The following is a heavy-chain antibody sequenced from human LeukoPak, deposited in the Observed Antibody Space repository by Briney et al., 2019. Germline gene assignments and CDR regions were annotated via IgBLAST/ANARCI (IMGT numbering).Heavy chain of an antibody. V-gene: IGHV4-4*07. J-gene: IGHJ6*03. D-gene: IGHD3-22*01. CDR1: GGPIYSYY. Sequence: SETLSLTCAVSGGPIYSYYWSWIRQTAGKGLEWIGRLYPGVSTNYNPSLKSRVTISVDTSKNQFALKLSAVTAADTAVYYCARLKFYDSTGYSPGHYMDVWGKGTTVTVSS. CDR2: LYPGVST. CDR3: ARLKFYDSTGYSPGHYMDV.